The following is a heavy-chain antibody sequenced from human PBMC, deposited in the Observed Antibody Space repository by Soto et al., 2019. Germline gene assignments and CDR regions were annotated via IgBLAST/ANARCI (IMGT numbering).Heavy chain of an antibody. CDR3: AGLQVATPLDY. Sequence: QVQLQQWGAGLLKPSETLSLTCAVYGGSFSGYYWSWIRQPPGKGLEWIGEINHSGSTNYNPSLKSRVTISVDTSKNQFSLKLSSVTAADTAVYDCAGLQVATPLDYWGQGTLVTVSS. V-gene: IGHV4-34*01. D-gene: IGHD5-12*01. CDR1: GGSFSGYY. J-gene: IGHJ4*02. CDR2: INHSGST.